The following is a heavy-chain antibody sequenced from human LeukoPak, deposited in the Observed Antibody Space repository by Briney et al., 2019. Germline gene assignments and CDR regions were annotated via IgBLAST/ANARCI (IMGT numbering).Heavy chain of an antibody. Sequence: SETLSLTCTVSGGSISSSNYYGGWIRPPPGKGLEWIGNIYYSGSTYYKPSLKTRVTISVDTSKNQFSLKLTSVTAADTAVYYCARHASVDGNWPRPLDYWGQGSLVTVSS. CDR1: GGSISSSNYY. CDR3: ARHASVDGNWPRPLDY. CDR2: IYYSGST. J-gene: IGHJ4*02. V-gene: IGHV4-39*01. D-gene: IGHD6-19*01.